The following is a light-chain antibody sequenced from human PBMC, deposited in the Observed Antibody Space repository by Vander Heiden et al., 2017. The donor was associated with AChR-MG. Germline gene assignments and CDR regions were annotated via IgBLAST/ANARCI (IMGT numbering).Light chain of an antibody. CDR3: LQDGNSPRT. V-gene: IGKV3-20*01. CDR1: QSVNSNY. J-gene: IGKJ1*01. CDR2: GAS. Sequence: ETVLTQSPGILSLSPGERATLSCRASQSVNSNYLAWYQHKPGQAPTLLIYGASSRATGIPDRFSGSGSGTDFTLTIRRLEPEDFAMYYCLQDGNSPRTFGQRTKVEF.